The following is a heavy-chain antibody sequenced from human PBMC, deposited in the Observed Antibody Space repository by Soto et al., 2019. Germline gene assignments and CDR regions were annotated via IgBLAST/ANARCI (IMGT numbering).Heavy chain of an antibody. V-gene: IGHV4-59*11. Sequence: IGNHCCSWISKKTGKGLEWIRYIYYSGSTNYNPSLKSRVTISVDTSKNQFSLKLSSVTAADTAVYFFSRAFYDIRGYSSPFDFLGHG. CDR1: IGNHC. CDR3: SRAFYDIRGYSSPFDF. J-gene: IGHJ5*01. CDR2: IYYSGST. D-gene: IGHD3-22*01.